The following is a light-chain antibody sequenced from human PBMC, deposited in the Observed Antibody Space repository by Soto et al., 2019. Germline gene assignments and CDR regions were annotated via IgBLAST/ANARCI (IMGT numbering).Light chain of an antibody. V-gene: IGKV3-11*01. CDR1: QTVSSY. J-gene: IGKJ5*01. CDR3: QQRRT. Sequence: EIVLTQSPATLSLSPGERATLSCRASQTVSSYLAWYQQKPGQAPRLLVYDASDRATGIPARFSGSRSGTDFTLTISSLEPEDFAVYYCQQRRTFGQGTRLEIK. CDR2: DAS.